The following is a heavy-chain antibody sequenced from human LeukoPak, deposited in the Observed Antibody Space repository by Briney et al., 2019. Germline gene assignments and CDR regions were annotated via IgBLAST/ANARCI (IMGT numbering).Heavy chain of an antibody. V-gene: IGHV4-39*07. J-gene: IGHJ4*02. D-gene: IGHD3-16*01. CDR1: GGSISSSNYY. CDR2: IYHSGST. Sequence: SETLSLTCTVSGGSISSSNYYWGWIRQPPGKGLEWIGYIYHSGSTYYNPSLKSRVTISVDTSKNQFSLKLSSVTAADTAVYYCARFPLMITFGGAPYDYWGQGTLVTVSS. CDR3: ARFPLMITFGGAPYDY.